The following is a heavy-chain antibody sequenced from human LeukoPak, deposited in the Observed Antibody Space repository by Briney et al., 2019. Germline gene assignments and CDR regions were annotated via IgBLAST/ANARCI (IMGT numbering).Heavy chain of an antibody. CDR3: ARGGWSGYSYGSEPEKYFDY. CDR1: GYTFTSYG. J-gene: IGHJ4*02. V-gene: IGHV1-2*02. D-gene: IGHD5-18*01. CDR2: INPNSGGT. Sequence: ASVKVSCKASGYTFTSYGISWVRQAPGQGLEWLGWINPNSGGTNDAQKFQGRVTMTTDTSISTAYMELSSLRSDDRAVYYCARGGWSGYSYGSEPEKYFDYWGQGTLVTVSS.